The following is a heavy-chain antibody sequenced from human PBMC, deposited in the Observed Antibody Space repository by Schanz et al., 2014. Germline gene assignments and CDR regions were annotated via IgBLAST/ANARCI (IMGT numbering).Heavy chain of an antibody. D-gene: IGHD3-22*01. J-gene: IGHJ4*02. CDR3: ASRGWTTVTRAYYYDNSAYYDY. V-gene: IGHV1-18*04. CDR2: ISAYNGNT. Sequence: QVQLVQSGAEVKKPGASVKVSCKASGYTFTNYGVSWVRQAPGQGLECMGWISAYNGNTNYAQNLQGRVTMTTDTSTSTAYMELRSLRSDDTAVYYCASRGWTTVTRAYYYDNSAYYDYWGQGTLVTVSS. CDR1: GYTFTNYG.